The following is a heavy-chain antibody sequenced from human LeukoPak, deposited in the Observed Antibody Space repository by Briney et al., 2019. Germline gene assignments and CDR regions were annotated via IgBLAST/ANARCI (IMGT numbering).Heavy chain of an antibody. J-gene: IGHJ5*02. Sequence: SETLSLTCGVYGGSFSGYYWSWIRQPPGKGLEWIGEINHSGSTNYNPSLKSRVTISVDPSKNQFSLKLSSVTAADTAVYYCARVNYYDSSGSYWWFDPWGQGTLVTVSS. CDR3: ARVNYYDSSGSYWWFDP. D-gene: IGHD3-22*01. V-gene: IGHV4-34*01. CDR2: INHSGST. CDR1: GGSFSGYY.